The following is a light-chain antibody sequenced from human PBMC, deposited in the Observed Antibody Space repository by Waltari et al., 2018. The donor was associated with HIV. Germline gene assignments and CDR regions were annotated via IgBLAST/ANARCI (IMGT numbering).Light chain of an antibody. J-gene: IGLJ3*02. CDR2: ANN. CDR1: SSNIGSNT. V-gene: IGLV1-44*01. CDR3: ASWDDNLNGWV. Sequence: QSMLTQPPSASGTPGQSVSISCSGTSSNIGSNTVNWDQYLQGTAPQLLICANNQRPSGVPDRFSGSKSATSASLAITGVQSEDEADYYCASWDDNLNGWVFGGGTKLTVL.